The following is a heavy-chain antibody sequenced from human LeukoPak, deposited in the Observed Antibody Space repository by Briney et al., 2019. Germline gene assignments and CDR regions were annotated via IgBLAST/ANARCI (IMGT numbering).Heavy chain of an antibody. CDR3: ARGPRYFDWLKYFDY. CDR1: GGSFSGYY. J-gene: IGHJ4*02. D-gene: IGHD3-9*01. Sequence: ASETLSLTCAVYGGSFSGYYWSWIRQPPGKGLEWIGEINHSGSTNYNPSLKSRVTISVDTSKNQFSLKLSSVTAADTAVYYCARGPRYFDWLKYFDYWGQGTLVTVSS. CDR2: INHSGST. V-gene: IGHV4-34*01.